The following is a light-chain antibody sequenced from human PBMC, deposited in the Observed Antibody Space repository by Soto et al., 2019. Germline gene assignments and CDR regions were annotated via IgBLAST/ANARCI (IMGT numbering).Light chain of an antibody. J-gene: IGLJ3*02. CDR3: CSYGAR. V-gene: IGLV2-11*01. CDR1: SSDVGGYNY. Sequence: QSVLTQPRSVSGSAGQSVAISCTGTSSDVGGYNYVSWYQKHPGKAPKLVIFDVTKRPSGVPDRFSGSKSGNTASLTISGLRSEDEADYYCCSYGARFGGGTKLTVL. CDR2: DVT.